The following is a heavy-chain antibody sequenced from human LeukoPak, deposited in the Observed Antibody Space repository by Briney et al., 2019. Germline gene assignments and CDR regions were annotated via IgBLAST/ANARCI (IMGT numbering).Heavy chain of an antibody. Sequence: SETLSLTCAVYGGSFSGYYWSWIRQPPGKGLEWIGEIKHSGSTNYNPSLKSRVTISVDTSKNQFSLKLSSVTAADTAVYYCARVDIVVVPAASDYWGQGTLVTVSS. J-gene: IGHJ4*02. CDR3: ARVDIVVVPAASDY. CDR2: IKHSGST. D-gene: IGHD2-2*01. V-gene: IGHV4-34*01. CDR1: GGSFSGYY.